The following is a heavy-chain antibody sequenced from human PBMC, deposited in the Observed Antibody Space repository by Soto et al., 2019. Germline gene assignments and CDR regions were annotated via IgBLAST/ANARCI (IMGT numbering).Heavy chain of an antibody. D-gene: IGHD6-6*01. J-gene: IGHJ6*02. CDR2: IIPFIGAP. CDR3: ARGGDSSSLRAFYSYGFDV. V-gene: IGHV1-69*18. CDR1: GGTFNTYS. Sequence: QVQLVQSGAEVKKPGSPVKVSCKASGGTFNTYSFGWLRQAPGQGLQWMGSIIPFIGAPNYAQNFQDRVTITADESTTTAYMELSGLKSEDTAVYFCARGGDSSSLRAFYSYGFDVWGQGTSVTVSS.